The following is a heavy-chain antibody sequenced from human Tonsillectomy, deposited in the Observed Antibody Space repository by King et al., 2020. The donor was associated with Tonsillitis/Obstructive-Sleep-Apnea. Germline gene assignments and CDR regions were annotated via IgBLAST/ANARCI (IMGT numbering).Heavy chain of an antibody. V-gene: IGHV4-34*01. CDR1: GGSFSGYY. Sequence: VQLQQWGAGLLKPSETLSLTCAVYGGSFSGYYWSWIRQPPGKGLEWIGEINHSGSTNYNPSLKSRVTISVDTSKNQFSLKLSSVTAADTAVYYCARVLYYDFWSGSRRAFDICGQGTMVTVSS. J-gene: IGHJ3*02. CDR2: INHSGST. CDR3: ARVLYYDFWSGSRRAFDI. D-gene: IGHD3-3*01.